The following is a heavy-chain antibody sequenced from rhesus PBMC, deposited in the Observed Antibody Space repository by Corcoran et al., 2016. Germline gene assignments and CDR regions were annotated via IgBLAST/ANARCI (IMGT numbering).Heavy chain of an antibody. Sequence: EVQLVGTGGGLVQPGGSLRLSWVASGFTFSTYPMQWGRQAPGKGLEWMAAFDSAYTTYSADSVKGLFIISRDKSKTALSLQMNSLRVDDTAVYYCVKGGITTTGLDYWGQGVLVTVSS. J-gene: IGHJ4*01. D-gene: IGHD1-26*01. CDR1: GFTFSTYP. V-gene: IGHV3-103*01. CDR2: FDSAYTT. CDR3: VKGGITTTGLDY.